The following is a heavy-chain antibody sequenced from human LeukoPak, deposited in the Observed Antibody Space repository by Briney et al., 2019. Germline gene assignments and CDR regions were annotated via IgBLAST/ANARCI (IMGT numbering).Heavy chain of an antibody. CDR1: GYTLTGYY. D-gene: IGHD3-3*01. CDR3: ARDYDFWSGYYFHMDA. CDR2: INPNSGGT. Sequence: GASVKVSCKASGYTLTGYYMHWVRQAPGQGLEWMGWINPNSGGTNYAQKFQGRVTMTRDTSISTAYMELSRLRSDDTAVYYCARDYDFWSGYYFHMDAWAKGPRSPSP. V-gene: IGHV1-2*02. J-gene: IGHJ6*03.